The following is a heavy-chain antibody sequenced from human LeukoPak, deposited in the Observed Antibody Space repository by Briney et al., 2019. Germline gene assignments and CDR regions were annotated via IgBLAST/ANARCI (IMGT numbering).Heavy chain of an antibody. V-gene: IGHV4-39*01. CDR2: IYYSGST. CDR1: GGSISSSSYY. J-gene: IGHJ4*02. Sequence: SETLSLTCTVSGGSISSSSYYWGWIRQPPGKGLEWIGSIYYSGSTYYNPSLKSRVTISVDTSKNQFSLKLSSVTAADTAVYYCARQDGSSTSCYDYWGQGTLATVSS. D-gene: IGHD2-2*01. CDR3: ARQDGSSTSCYDY.